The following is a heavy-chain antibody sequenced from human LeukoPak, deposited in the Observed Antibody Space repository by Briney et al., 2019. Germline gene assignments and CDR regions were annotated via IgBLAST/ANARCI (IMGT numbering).Heavy chain of an antibody. D-gene: IGHD3-22*01. CDR2: IYYSGST. J-gene: IGHJ5*02. CDR1: GGSISSGDYY. Sequence: SETLSLTCTVSGGSISSGDYYWSWIRQPPGKGLEWIGYIYYSGSTYYNPSLKSRVTISVDTSKNQFSLKLSSVTAADTAVYYCARKGGIGITTHTKGGLFWFDPWGQGTLVTVSS. CDR3: ARKGGIGITTHTKGGLFWFDP. V-gene: IGHV4-30-4*01.